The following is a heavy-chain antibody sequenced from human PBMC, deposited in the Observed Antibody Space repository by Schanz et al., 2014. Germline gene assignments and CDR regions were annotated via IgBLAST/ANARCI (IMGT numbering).Heavy chain of an antibody. CDR2: IGYLGDT. V-gene: IGHV3-13*01. CDR3: ARLPVGYGSGIWDV. Sequence: EADLVESGGGLIQRGESLRLSCAASGFTLSNSDMHWVRQGTGKGLEWVSTIGYLGDTYYPDSVKGRFTISRDNAKNSLYLQMNSLRAEDTAVYYCARLPVGYGSGIWDVWGQGTTVTVSS. CDR1: GFTLSNSD. D-gene: IGHD3-10*01. J-gene: IGHJ6*02.